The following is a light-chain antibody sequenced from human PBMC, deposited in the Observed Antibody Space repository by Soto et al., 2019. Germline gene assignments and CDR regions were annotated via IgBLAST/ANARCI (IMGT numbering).Light chain of an antibody. Sequence: AIRMTQSPSSFSASTGDRVTITCRASQGISSYLAWYQQKPGKAPKLLIYAASTLQSGVPSRFSGSGSGTEFTLTISSLQPDDFATYYCQQYPSFSRTFGQGTKVDIK. J-gene: IGKJ1*01. V-gene: IGKV1-8*01. CDR2: AAS. CDR1: QGISSY. CDR3: QQYPSFSRT.